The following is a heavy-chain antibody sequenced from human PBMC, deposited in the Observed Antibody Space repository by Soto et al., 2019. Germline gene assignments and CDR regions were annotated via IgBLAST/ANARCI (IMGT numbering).Heavy chain of an antibody. CDR1: GFTFSSYS. J-gene: IGHJ3*02. V-gene: IGHV3-21*01. CDR3: ARDLSGYDDAFDI. Sequence: GSLRLSCAASGFTFSSYSMNWVRQAPGKGLEWVSSISSSSSYIYYADSVKGRFTISRDNAKNSLYLQMNSLRAEDTAVYYCARDLSGYDDAFDIWGQGTMVTVSS. CDR2: ISSSSSYI. D-gene: IGHD5-12*01.